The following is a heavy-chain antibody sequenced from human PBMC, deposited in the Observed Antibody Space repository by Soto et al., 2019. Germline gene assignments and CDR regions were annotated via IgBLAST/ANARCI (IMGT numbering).Heavy chain of an antibody. Sequence: PGGSMRLSCAASGFTFSSYSMNWVRQGPGKGLQWVASISGSTSYIYYADLVKGRFTISRDNAKNSLYLQMNSLRAEDTAVYYCARDPPSYYYDSSGCDYWGQGTLGTVSA. J-gene: IGHJ4*02. V-gene: IGHV3-21*01. CDR2: ISGSTSYI. CDR1: GFTFSSYS. D-gene: IGHD3-22*01. CDR3: ARDPPSYYYDSSGCDY.